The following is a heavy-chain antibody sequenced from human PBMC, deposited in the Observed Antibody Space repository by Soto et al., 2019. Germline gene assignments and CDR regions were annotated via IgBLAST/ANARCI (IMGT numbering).Heavy chain of an antibody. CDR3: ARALSSAAGLYFDF. V-gene: IGHV4-4*07. Sequence: SETLSLTCTVSGGSISSYYWSWIRQPAGKGMEWIVRIHTTDGTNYNPSLKSRVTMSIDTSNNQFSLKLNSLTAADTAVYYCARALSSAAGLYFDFWGQGTLVTVSS. J-gene: IGHJ4*02. D-gene: IGHD6-13*01. CDR1: GGSISSYY. CDR2: IHTTDGT.